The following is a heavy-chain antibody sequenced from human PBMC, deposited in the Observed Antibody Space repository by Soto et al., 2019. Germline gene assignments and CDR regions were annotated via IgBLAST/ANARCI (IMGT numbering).Heavy chain of an antibody. CDR2: ISSDGSDK. V-gene: IGHV3-30*18. CDR3: AKEPYDSTGFYYSFHH. Sequence: QVQLVESGEGVARPGRPLSLSGAASGFTFISYGLHWFRQPPARGLGGVAVISSDGSDKNYADSVKGRFSISRDNSRNTLFLQMNSLRPEDTAVFYCAKEPYDSTGFYYSFHHWGQGTLVTVSS. D-gene: IGHD3-22*01. J-gene: IGHJ4*02. CDR1: GFTFISYG.